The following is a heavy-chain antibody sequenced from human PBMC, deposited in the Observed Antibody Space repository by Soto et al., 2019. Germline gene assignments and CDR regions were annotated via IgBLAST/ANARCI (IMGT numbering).Heavy chain of an antibody. Sequence: EVQLVESGGGLVQPGRSLRLSCAASGFTFDDYAMHWVRQAPGKGLEWVSGISWNSGSIGYADSVKGRFTISRDNAKNSLYLQMNSLRAEDKALYYCVKDICDSSSWCGLDHWGQETLVTVSS. CDR1: GFTFDDYA. V-gene: IGHV3-9*01. J-gene: IGHJ5*02. D-gene: IGHD6-13*01. CDR3: VKDICDSSSWCGLDH. CDR2: ISWNSGSI.